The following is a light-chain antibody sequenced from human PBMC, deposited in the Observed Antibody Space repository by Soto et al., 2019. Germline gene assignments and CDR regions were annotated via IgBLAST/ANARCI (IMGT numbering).Light chain of an antibody. CDR1: QSISSW. Sequence: DSQMTQSPATLSASVGDTVTITCRTSQSISSWLAWYQQKPGKAPKILIYKASILQSGVPSRFSGSGSGTEFTLTIRSLQPDDFATYYCQQYESSTVTFGGGTKVEIK. CDR3: QQYESSTVT. CDR2: KAS. J-gene: IGKJ4*01. V-gene: IGKV1-5*03.